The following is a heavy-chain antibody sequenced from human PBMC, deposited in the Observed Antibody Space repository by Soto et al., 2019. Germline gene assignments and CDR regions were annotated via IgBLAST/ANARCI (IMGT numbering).Heavy chain of an antibody. V-gene: IGHV4-4*07. Sequence: SETLCLTCSVSGGCMSKFYCSWIRKTAGEVLEWMGRVCATGTSDYNPSLRSRIAMSVDISKKKFSLRLRAVTAADTGVYYCVRDGSKPLRDRLDPWAQRILVTVSS. D-gene: IGHD4-17*01. J-gene: IGHJ5*02. CDR3: VRDGSKPLRDRLDP. CDR2: VCATGTS. CDR1: GGCMSKFY.